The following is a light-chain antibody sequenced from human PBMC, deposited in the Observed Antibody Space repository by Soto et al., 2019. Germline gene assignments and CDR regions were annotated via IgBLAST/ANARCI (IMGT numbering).Light chain of an antibody. CDR3: LLYYGGQLGV. CDR2: STN. CDR1: TGAVTSSNY. V-gene: IGLV7-43*01. J-gene: IGLJ2*01. Sequence: QTVVTQEPSLTVSPGGTVTLTGAVYTGAVTSSNYPNWFQQKPGQPPRALIYSTNHKYSWTPARFSGSLLGGKAALTLSGVQPEDEADYYCLLYYGGQLGVFGGGTKLTVL.